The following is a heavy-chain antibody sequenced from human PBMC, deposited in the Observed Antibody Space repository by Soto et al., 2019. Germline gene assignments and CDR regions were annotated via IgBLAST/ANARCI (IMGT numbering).Heavy chain of an antibody. V-gene: IGHV1-69*13. D-gene: IGHD1-26*01. CDR2: IIPIFGTA. CDR3: ASGFAGAPGPYGMDV. CDR1: GNTVPNYA. J-gene: IGHJ6*02. Sequence: PSVKVYCKASGNTVPNYAIHWVRQAPGQRLEWMGGIIPIFGTANYAQKFQGRVTITADESTSTAYMELSSLRSEDTAVYYCASGFAGAPGPYGMDVWGQGTTVTVSS.